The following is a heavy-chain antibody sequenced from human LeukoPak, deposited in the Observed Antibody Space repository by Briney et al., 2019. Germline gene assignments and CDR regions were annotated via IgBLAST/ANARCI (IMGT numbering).Heavy chain of an antibody. CDR2: ISHTGTTM. V-gene: IGHV3-11*01. CDR3: AKGGIAVAGTWFDP. CDR1: GFTFSDHY. Sequence: GGSLRLSCAASGFTFSDHYMSWIRQAPGKGLEWVSYISHTGTTMYYADSVKGRFTLSRDNARTSLYLQMNSLRAEDMALYYCAKGGIAVAGTWFDPWGQGTLVTVSS. D-gene: IGHD6-19*01. J-gene: IGHJ5*02.